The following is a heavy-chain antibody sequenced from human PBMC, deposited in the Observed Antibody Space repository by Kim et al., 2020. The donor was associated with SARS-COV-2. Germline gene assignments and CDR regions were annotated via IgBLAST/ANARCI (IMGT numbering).Heavy chain of an antibody. D-gene: IGHD1-26*01. CDR2: LSGSGAET. CDR1: GFNFSTYD. J-gene: IGHJ4*02. V-gene: IGHV3-23*01. CDR3: AKRSGSWFDY. Sequence: GGSLRLSCAASGFNFSTYDMSWVRQAPGKGLEWVSGLSGSGAETHYADFVKGRFTISRDNSKNTLYLQMHSLRPEDTAVYYCAKRSGSWFDYWGQGTLVTVSS.